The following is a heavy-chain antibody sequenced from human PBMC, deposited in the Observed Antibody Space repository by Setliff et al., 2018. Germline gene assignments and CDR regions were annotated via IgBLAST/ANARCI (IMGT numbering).Heavy chain of an antibody. Sequence: SVKVSCKASGGTFSSYGISWVRQAPGQGLEWMGGTIPIFGTTDYAQKFRGRVAIITDESTSTAFMQLSSLRFEDTAVYYCARDKGYDSSGYYFYYYYYMDVWGKGTTVTVSS. CDR2: TIPIFGTT. V-gene: IGHV1-69*05. CDR1: GGTFSSYG. D-gene: IGHD3-22*01. CDR3: ARDKGYDSSGYYFYYYYYMDV. J-gene: IGHJ6*03.